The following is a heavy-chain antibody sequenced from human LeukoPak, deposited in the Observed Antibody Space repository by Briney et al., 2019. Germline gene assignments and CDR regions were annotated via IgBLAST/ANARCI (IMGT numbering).Heavy chain of an antibody. V-gene: IGHV3-48*04. CDR3: ARAYLLPSIPYWYFDL. CDR2: ISSPSSTI. J-gene: IGHJ2*01. CDR1: GFTFSGYS. Sequence: AGSLRLSCAASGFTFSGYSMNWVRQAPGKGLEWLSYISSPSSTIYYPDSVRGRFTISRDNAKNSLYLQMNSLRAEDAAIYYCARAYLLPSIPYWYFDLWGRGTLVTVSS. D-gene: IGHD2-21*01.